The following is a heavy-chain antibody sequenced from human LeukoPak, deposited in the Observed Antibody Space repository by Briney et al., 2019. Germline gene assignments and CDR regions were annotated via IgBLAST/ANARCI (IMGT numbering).Heavy chain of an antibody. V-gene: IGHV1-58*01. CDR3: ARVRGNPRYYYGMDV. D-gene: IGHD4-23*01. CDR1: GFTFTSSA. J-gene: IGHJ6*02. CDR2: IVVGSGNT. Sequence: ASVKVSCKASGFTFTSSAVQWVRQACGQRLEWIGWIVVGSGNTNYAQKFQERVTITRDMSTSTAYMELSSLRSEDTAVYYCARVRGNPRYYYGMDVWGQGTTVTVSS.